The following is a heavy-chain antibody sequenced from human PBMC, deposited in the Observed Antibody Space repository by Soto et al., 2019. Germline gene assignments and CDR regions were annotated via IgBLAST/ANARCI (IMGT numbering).Heavy chain of an antibody. J-gene: IGHJ4*02. V-gene: IGHV3-33*01. CDR2: IWYDGSNK. D-gene: IGHD4-17*01. CDR1: GFTFSSYG. Sequence: QVQLVESGGGVVQPGRSLRLSCGASGFTFSSYGMHWVRQAPGKGLEWVAVIWYDGSNKYYADSVKGRFTISRDNSKNTLYLQMNSLTAEDTAVYYCASGDFCDNTLFDNWGQGTLVTVSS. CDR3: ASGDFCDNTLFDN.